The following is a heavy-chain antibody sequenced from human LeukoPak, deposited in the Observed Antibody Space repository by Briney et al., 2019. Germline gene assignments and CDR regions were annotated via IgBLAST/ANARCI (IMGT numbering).Heavy chain of an antibody. CDR3: AECHIVATITNFDY. CDR2: ISGSGGST. V-gene: IGHV3-23*01. D-gene: IGHD5-12*01. CDR1: GFTFSSYA. Sequence: PGGSLRLSCAASGFTFSSYAMSWVRQAPGKGLEWVSAISGSGGSTYYADSVKGRFTISRDNSKNTLYLQMNSLRAEDTAVYYCAECHIVATITNFDYWGQGTLVTVSS. J-gene: IGHJ4*02.